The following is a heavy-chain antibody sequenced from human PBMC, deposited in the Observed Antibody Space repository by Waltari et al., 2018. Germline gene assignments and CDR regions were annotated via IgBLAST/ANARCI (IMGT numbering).Heavy chain of an antibody. D-gene: IGHD4-17*01. Sequence: QVTLKESGPVLVKPTETLTLTCTVSGFSLSNARMGVSWIRQPPGKALEWLEHIFSNDEKSYSTTLKSRHTISKDTSKSQVVLTMTNMDPVDTATYYCARITVTTRGYYYYYGMDVWGQGTTVTVSS. V-gene: IGHV2-26*01. CDR2: IFSNDEK. CDR3: ARITVTTRGYYYYYGMDV. J-gene: IGHJ6*02. CDR1: GFSLSNARMG.